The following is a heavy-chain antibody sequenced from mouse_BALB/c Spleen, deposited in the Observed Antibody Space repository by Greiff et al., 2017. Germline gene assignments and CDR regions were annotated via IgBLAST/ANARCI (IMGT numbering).Heavy chain of an antibody. CDR3: ARHVETGGYAMDY. V-gene: IGHV5-6*01. J-gene: IGHJ4*01. Sequence: EVKLMESGGDLVKPGGSLKLSCAASGFTFSSYGMSWVRQTPDKRLEWVATISSGGSYTYYPDSVKGRFTISRDNAKNTLYLQMSSLKSEDTAMYYCARHVETGGYAMDYWGQGTSVTVSS. CDR2: ISSGGSYT. CDR1: GFTFSSYG.